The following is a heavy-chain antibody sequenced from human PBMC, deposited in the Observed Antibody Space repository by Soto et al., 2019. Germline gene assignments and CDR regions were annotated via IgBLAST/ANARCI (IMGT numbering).Heavy chain of an antibody. CDR2: IGTAGDP. J-gene: IGHJ6*02. CDR1: GFTFSSYD. D-gene: IGHD2-2*02. CDR3: ARGLVYCSSTSCYTCLRMYV. V-gene: IGHV3-13*05. Sequence: PGGPLTLACTAYGFTFSSYDMSWVRQATGKGLEWVSAIGTAGDPYYPGSVKGRFTISRENAKNSLYLQMNSLRAGDTAVYYCARGLVYCSSTSCYTCLRMYVWGQGTTVTVSS.